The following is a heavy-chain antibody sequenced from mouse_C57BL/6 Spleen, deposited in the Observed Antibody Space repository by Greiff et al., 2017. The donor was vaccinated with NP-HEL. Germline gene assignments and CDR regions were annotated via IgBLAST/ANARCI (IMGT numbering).Heavy chain of an antibody. CDR3: ARRDFDY. V-gene: IGHV2-2*01. J-gene: IGHJ2*01. CDR2: IWSGGST. CDR1: GFSLTSYG. Sequence: VQLQQSGPGLVQPSQSLSITCTVSGFSLTSYGVHWVRQSPGKGLEWLGVIWSGGSTYYNAAFISRLSISKDNSKSQVFFKMHSLQADDTTIYYCARRDFDYWGQGTTLTVSS.